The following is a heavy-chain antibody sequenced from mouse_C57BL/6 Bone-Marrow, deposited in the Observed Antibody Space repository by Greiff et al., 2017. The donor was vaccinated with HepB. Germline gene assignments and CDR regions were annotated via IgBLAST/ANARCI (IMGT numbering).Heavy chain of an antibody. V-gene: IGHV5-9-1*02. CDR3: TRDHGSSYGYFDY. Sequence: EVQVVESGEGLVKPGGSLKLSCAASGFTFSSYAMSWVRQTPEKRLEWVAYISSGGDYIYYADTVKGRFTISRDNARNTLYLQMSSLKSEDTAMYYCTRDHGSSYGYFDYWGQGTTLTVSS. J-gene: IGHJ2*01. D-gene: IGHD1-1*01. CDR2: ISSGGDYI. CDR1: GFTFSSYA.